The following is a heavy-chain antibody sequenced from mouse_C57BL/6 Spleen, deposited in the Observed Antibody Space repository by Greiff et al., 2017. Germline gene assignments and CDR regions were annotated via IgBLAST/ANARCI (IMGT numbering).Heavy chain of an antibody. CDR3: ARGARNYAVDY. CDR1: GYSFTSYY. V-gene: IGHV1-66*01. CDR2: IYPGSGNT. Sequence: QVQLQQSGPELVKPGASVKISCKASGYSFTSYYIHWVKQRPGQGLEWIGWIYPGSGNTKYNEKFKGKATLTADTSSSTAYMQLSSLTSEDSAVYYCARGARNYAVDYWGQGTSVTVSS. J-gene: IGHJ4*01.